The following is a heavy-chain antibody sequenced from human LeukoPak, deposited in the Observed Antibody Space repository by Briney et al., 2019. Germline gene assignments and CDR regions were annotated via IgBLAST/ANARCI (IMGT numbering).Heavy chain of an antibody. CDR2: LSYDGSNT. CDR3: AKDPHQLILSNYFDD. D-gene: IGHD2/OR15-2a*01. V-gene: IGHV3-30*18. CDR1: GFTFSSRA. J-gene: IGHJ4*02. Sequence: GGSLRLSCAASGFTFSSRAMYWVRQAPAKGLEWVAGLSYDGSNTSYLDSVKGRFTISGDNSKNTLYLQMDSLRTEDTAVYYCAKDPHQLILSNYFDDWGQGTLVTVSS.